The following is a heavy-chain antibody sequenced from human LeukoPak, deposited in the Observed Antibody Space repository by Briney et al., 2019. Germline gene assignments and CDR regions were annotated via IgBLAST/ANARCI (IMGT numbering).Heavy chain of an antibody. Sequence: GGSLRLSCAASGLTFSTYAMHWVRRAPGKGLEWVAIISYDGSNKYYADSVKGRFTISRDNSKDTLYLQMNSLRAEDTAVYYCARGNYYDSSAFDYWAQGILVTVSS. J-gene: IGHJ4*02. CDR3: ARGNYYDSSAFDY. CDR1: GLTFSTYA. V-gene: IGHV3-30*04. D-gene: IGHD3-22*01. CDR2: ISYDGSNK.